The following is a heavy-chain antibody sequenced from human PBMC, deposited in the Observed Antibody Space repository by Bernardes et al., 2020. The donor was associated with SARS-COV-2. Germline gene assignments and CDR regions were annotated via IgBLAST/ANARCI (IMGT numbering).Heavy chain of an antibody. Sequence: ASLKVSCKVSGYTLTALSMHWVRQAPGKGLEWMGGFDPEDGETIYAQKFQGRVTMTEDTSTDTAYMELSSLRSEDTAVYYCATVPAIFGSMSPGYWGQGTLVTVTS. CDR1: GYTLTALS. J-gene: IGHJ4*02. V-gene: IGHV1-24*01. D-gene: IGHD3-3*01. CDR2: FDPEDGET. CDR3: ATVPAIFGSMSPGY.